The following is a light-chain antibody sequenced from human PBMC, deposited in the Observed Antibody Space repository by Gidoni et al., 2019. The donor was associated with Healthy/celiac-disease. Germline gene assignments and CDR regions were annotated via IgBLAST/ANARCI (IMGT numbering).Light chain of an antibody. Sequence: QSALTQPRSVSGSPGQSVTISGTGTSSDVGGSNYVSWYQQHPGKAPKLMIYDVSKRPSGVPDRFSGSKSGNTASLTISGLQAEDEADYYCCSYAGSYTVVFGGGTKLTVL. CDR2: DVS. CDR1: SSDVGGSNY. V-gene: IGLV2-11*01. J-gene: IGLJ2*01. CDR3: CSYAGSYTVV.